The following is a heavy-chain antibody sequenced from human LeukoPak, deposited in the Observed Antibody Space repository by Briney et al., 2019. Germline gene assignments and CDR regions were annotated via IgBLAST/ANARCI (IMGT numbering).Heavy chain of an antibody. CDR2: ISSHSNYI. Sequence: GGSLRLSCAASGFTFGTYTINWVRQAPGKGLEWVSSISSHSNYIYYADSVKGRFTISRDNAKNSLYLQMNSLRAEDTAVYYCARDQGATSHDYWGQGTLVTVSS. D-gene: IGHD1-26*01. CDR1: GFTFGTYT. J-gene: IGHJ4*02. V-gene: IGHV3-21*01. CDR3: ARDQGATSHDY.